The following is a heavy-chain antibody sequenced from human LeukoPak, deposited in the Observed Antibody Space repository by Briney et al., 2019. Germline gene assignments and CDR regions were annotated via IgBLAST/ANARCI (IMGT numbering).Heavy chain of an antibody. CDR2: IYYSGST. CDR1: GGSISSYY. J-gene: IGHJ6*02. V-gene: IGHV4-59*08. Sequence: PSETLSLTCTVSGGSISSYYWSWIRQPPGKGLEWIGYIYYSGSTNYNPSLKSRVTISVVTSKNQFSLKLSSVTAADTAVYYCARGGAAQPDSLRHYYYGMDVWGQGTTVTVSS. CDR3: ARGGAAQPDSLRHYYYGMDV. D-gene: IGHD2-15*01.